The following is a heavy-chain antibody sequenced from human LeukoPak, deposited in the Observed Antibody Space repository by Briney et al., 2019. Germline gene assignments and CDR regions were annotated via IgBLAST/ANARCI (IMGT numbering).Heavy chain of an antibody. CDR3: ARLPKYSRPLDY. D-gene: IGHD6-6*01. J-gene: IGHJ4*02. Sequence: ASVKVSCKASGYTFSSYDINWVRQATGQGLEWMGWMDPNSGNTAYAQKFQGRVTMSRDTSISTAYMELSSLRSEDTAVYYCARLPKYSRPLDYWGQGTLVTVSS. CDR1: GYTFSSYD. CDR2: MDPNSGNT. V-gene: IGHV1-8*02.